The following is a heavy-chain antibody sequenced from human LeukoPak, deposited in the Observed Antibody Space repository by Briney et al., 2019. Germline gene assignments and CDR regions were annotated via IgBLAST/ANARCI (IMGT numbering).Heavy chain of an antibody. Sequence: GASLKISCKASGYSFTNYWISWVRQMPGKGLELMGRIDPGDSDTKYSPSFQGHVTISADKSISTAYLQWSSLKASDTAMYYCARHVVSYGSVTRMDVWGQGTTVTVSS. D-gene: IGHD3-10*01. CDR3: ARHVVSYGSVTRMDV. V-gene: IGHV5-10-1*01. J-gene: IGHJ6*02. CDR2: IDPGDSDT. CDR1: GYSFTNYW.